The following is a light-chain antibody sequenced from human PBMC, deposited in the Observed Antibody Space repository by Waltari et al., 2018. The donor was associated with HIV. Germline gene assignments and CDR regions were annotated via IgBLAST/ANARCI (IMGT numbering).Light chain of an antibody. Sequence: EIVLTQSPVTQSLSPGERATLSCSASQSVSSSSLAWYQQRPGQAPRLVIYATSSRATGIPDRFSGSGSGTDFTLTISRLEPEDFAVYYCHQYGFSPRTFGGGTKVEIK. CDR1: QSVSSSS. CDR2: ATS. J-gene: IGKJ4*01. CDR3: HQYGFSPRT. V-gene: IGKV3-20*01.